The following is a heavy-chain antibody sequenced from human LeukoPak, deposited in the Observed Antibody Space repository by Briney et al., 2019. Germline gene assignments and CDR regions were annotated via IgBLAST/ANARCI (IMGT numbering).Heavy chain of an antibody. V-gene: IGHV4-39*01. D-gene: IGHD2-2*02. J-gene: IGHJ4*02. CDR1: GGSISSSSYY. CDR2: IYYSGST. Sequence: SETLSLTCTVSGGSISSSSYYWGWIRQPPGKGLEWIGSIYYSGSTYYNPSLKSRVTISVDTSKNQFSLKLSSVTAADTAVYYCARLVVPAAIPIAARPGWGYFDYWGQGTLVTVSS. CDR3: ARLVVPAAIPIAARPGWGYFDY.